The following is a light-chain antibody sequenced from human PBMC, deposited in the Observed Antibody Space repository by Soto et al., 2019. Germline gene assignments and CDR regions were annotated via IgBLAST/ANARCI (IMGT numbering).Light chain of an antibody. Sequence: QSALTQPASVSGSPGQSITISCTGTSSDVGSYNLVSWYQQHPGKAPKFIIYEGTKRPSGVSNRFSGSKSGNTASLTISGLQAEDEADYYCCSYAGSRNVIFGGGTKLTVL. J-gene: IGLJ2*01. V-gene: IGLV2-23*01. CDR3: CSYAGSRNVI. CDR1: SSDVGSYNL. CDR2: EGT.